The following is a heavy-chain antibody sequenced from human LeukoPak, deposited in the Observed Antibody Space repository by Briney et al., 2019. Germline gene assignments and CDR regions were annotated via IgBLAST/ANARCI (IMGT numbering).Heavy chain of an antibody. D-gene: IGHD3-10*01. Sequence: PGGSLRLSCAASGFTFSSYWMSWVRQAPGKGLEWVANIKQDGSQKYYVDSVEGRFSISRDNAKNSLYLQMNSLRAEDTAVYYCAKGHYYGSGSLDYWGQGTLVTVSS. CDR3: AKGHYYGSGSLDY. CDR2: IKQDGSQK. CDR1: GFTFSSYW. J-gene: IGHJ4*02. V-gene: IGHV3-7*01.